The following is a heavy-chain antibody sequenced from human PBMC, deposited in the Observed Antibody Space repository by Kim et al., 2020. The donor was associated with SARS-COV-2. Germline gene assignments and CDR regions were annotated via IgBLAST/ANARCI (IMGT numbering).Heavy chain of an antibody. CDR3: ARSEGRASWHQFDY. V-gene: IGHV4-59*01. CDR2: IFYGGDT. Sequence: SETLSLTCTVSSDSFSAYYWSWIRHLPGKGLEWIGYIFYGGDTNYNPSLRSRVTISWDTSTNQFSLDLTSVTDADTAVYYCARSEGRASWHQFDYWGQGILVTGSS. J-gene: IGHJ4*02. CDR1: SDSFSAYY.